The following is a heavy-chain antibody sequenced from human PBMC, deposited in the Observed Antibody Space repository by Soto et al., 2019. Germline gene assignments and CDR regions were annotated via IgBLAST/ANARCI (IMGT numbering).Heavy chain of an antibody. CDR3: ASDEEYYYDSSGYRSYYFDY. Sequence: GASVKVSCKASGGTFSSYAISWVRQAPGQGLEWMGGIIPIFGTANYAQKFQGRVTITADESTSTAYMELSSLRSEDTAVYYCASDEEYYYDSSGYRSYYFDYWGQGTLVTVSS. CDR1: GGTFSSYA. CDR2: IIPIFGTA. J-gene: IGHJ4*02. D-gene: IGHD3-22*01. V-gene: IGHV1-69*13.